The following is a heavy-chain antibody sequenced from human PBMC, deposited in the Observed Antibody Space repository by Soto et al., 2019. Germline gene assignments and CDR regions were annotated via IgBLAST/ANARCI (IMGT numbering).Heavy chain of an antibody. J-gene: IGHJ5*02. D-gene: IGHD3-3*01. CDR1: GYTFSSYG. CDR2: LSAYNGNT. CDR3: ARGADFWSGYRWFDP. Sequence: GASVKVSCKASGYTFSSYGISWVRQAPGQGLERMGWLSAYNGNTKNAQNLQGRVTVTTDTSKSTAYIELRSRRYDDTAVYFCARGADFWSGYRWFDPWGQGTLVTVSS. V-gene: IGHV1-18*01.